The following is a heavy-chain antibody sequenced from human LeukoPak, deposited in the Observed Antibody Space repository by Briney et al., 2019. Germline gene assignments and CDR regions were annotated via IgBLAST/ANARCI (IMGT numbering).Heavy chain of an antibody. CDR2: INPSGGST. CDR1: GYTFTSYY. V-gene: IGHV1-46*01. Sequence: ASVKVSCKASGYTFTSYYMHWVRQAPGQGLEWMGIINPSGGSTSYAQKFQGRVTMTRDTSTSTVYMELSSLRSEDTAVYYCARDVVRGVRNYYGMDVWGQGTTVTVSS. J-gene: IGHJ6*02. D-gene: IGHD3-10*01. CDR3: ARDVVRGVRNYYGMDV.